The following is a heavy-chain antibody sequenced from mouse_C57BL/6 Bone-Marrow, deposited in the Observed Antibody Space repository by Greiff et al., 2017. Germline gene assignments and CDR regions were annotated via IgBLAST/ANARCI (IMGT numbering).Heavy chain of an antibody. D-gene: IGHD4-1*01. V-gene: IGHV1-64*01. CDR2: IHPNSGST. CDR1: GYTFTSYW. J-gene: IGHJ3*01. Sequence: QVQLQQPGAELVKPGASVQLSCKASGYTFTSYWMHWVKQRPGQGLERIGMIHPNSGSTNYNEKFKSKATLTVDKSSSTAYLQLSSLTSEYSAVYYCARMLTGPFAYWGQGTLVTVSA. CDR3: ARMLTGPFAY.